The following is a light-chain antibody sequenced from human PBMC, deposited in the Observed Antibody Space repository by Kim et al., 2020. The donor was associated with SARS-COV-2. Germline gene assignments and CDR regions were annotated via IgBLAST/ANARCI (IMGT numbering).Light chain of an antibody. Sequence: AIQMTQSPSSLSASVGDRVTITCRASQDIRNDLGWYQHKSGQAPKVLIYGASTLQSGVPSRFSGSGSGTDFTLTISSLQPEDFATYYCHQDDSYPRTFGQGTKVDI. CDR1: QDIRND. CDR2: GAS. J-gene: IGKJ1*01. V-gene: IGKV1-6*01. CDR3: HQDDSYPRT.